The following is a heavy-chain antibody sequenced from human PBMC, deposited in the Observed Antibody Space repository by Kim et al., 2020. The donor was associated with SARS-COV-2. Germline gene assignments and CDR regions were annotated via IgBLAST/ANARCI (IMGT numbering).Heavy chain of an antibody. J-gene: IGHJ4*02. CDR1: GFTFSSYF. V-gene: IGHV3-23*01. D-gene: IGHD2-15*01. Sequence: GGSLRLSCIASGFTFSSYFMSWVRQAPGKGLEWVSGISGSGVTYYADSVKGRFTVSRDNSKNTLYLQLNSLRAEDTALYYCAKGKVLHFVNYCFDYWGQGSMVIVSS. CDR2: ISGSGVT. CDR3: AKGKVLHFVNYCFDY.